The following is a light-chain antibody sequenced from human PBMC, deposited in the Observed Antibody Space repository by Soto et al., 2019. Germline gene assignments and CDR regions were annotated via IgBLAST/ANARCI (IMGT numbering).Light chain of an antibody. CDR1: SSDVGGYNY. CDR3: SSYTSSSPVV. CDR2: DVS. V-gene: IGLV2-14*01. Sequence: QSALTQPASVSGSPGQSITISCTGTSSDVGGYNYVSWYQQHPGKAPKLMIYDVSNRPSGVSNRFSGSKSGNTASLTISGLHAEDEADYYCSSYTSSSPVVFGGGTKLTVI. J-gene: IGLJ2*01.